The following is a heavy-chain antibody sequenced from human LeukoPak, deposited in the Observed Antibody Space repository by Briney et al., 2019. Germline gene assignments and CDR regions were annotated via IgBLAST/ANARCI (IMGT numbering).Heavy chain of an antibody. D-gene: IGHD3-10*01. CDR3: ARDQKLLWFGELSGYNWFDP. CDR2: IKQDGSEK. V-gene: IGHV3-7*01. CDR1: GFTFSSYW. J-gene: IGHJ5*02. Sequence: GGSLGLSCAASGFTFSSYWMSWVRQAPGKGLEWVANIKQDGSEKYYVDSVKGRFTTSRDNAKNSLYLQMNSLRAEDTAVYYCARDQKLLWFGELSGYNWFDPWGQGTLVTVSS.